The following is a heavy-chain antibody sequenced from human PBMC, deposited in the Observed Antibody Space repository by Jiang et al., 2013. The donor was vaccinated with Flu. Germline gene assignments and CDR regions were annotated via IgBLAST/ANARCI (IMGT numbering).Heavy chain of an antibody. J-gene: IGHJ3*02. D-gene: IGHD5-18*01. CDR3: ARRRFVDTAMVHAFDI. Sequence: GAEVKKPGESLKISCKGSGYSFTSYWIGWVRQMPGKGLEWMGIIYPGDSDTRYSPSFQGQVTISADKSISTAYLQWSSLKASDTAMYYCARRRFVDTAMVHAFDIWGQGTMVTVSS. CDR1: GYSFTSYW. CDR2: IYPGDSDT. V-gene: IGHV5-51*01.